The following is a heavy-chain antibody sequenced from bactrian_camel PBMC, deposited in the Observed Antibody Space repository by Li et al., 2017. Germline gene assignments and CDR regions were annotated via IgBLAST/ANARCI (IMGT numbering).Heavy chain of an antibody. Sequence: QVQLVESGGGTVQAGGSLTLSCAASAFLYSHNCLGWFRQAPGKEREVVAAINTAGRSPDYDDAVKGRFTISTDNAKNTLYLQMNSLKAEDTATYYCAARHKALIRNNTCSLFEAFGKYTTWGQGTQVTVS. CDR1: AFLYSHNC. CDR2: INTAGRSP. CDR3: AARHKALIRNNTCSLFEAFGKYTT. J-gene: IGHJ4*01. V-gene: IGHV3S54*01. D-gene: IGHD1*01.